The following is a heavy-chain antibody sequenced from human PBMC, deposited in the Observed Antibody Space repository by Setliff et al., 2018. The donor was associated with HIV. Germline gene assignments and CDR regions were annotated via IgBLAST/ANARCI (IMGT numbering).Heavy chain of an antibody. CDR1: GRSFSGYY. V-gene: IGHV4-34*01. J-gene: IGHJ3*01. CDR2: INHSGGT. CDR3: ARGWGHNGFDF. D-gene: IGHD2-8*01. Sequence: SETLSLTCAVYGRSFSGYYWNWIRQSPGKGLEWIGEINHSGGTNYNPSLKSRVTMSIDTSKNQFSLNVSSVTAADTAVYYCARGWGHNGFDFWGQGTMVTVS.